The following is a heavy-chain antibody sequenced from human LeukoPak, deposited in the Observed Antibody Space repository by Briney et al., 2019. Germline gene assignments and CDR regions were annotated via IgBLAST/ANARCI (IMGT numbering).Heavy chain of an antibody. Sequence: GGSLRLSCAASGFTFYDYAMHWVRQAPGKGLEWVSLISGDGGSTYYADSVKGRFTISRDSSKNSLYLQMNSLRTEDTALYYCAKDKLGMFDYWGQGTLVTVSS. CDR1: GFTFYDYA. CDR2: ISGDGGST. V-gene: IGHV3-43*02. J-gene: IGHJ4*02. D-gene: IGHD7-27*01. CDR3: AKDKLGMFDY.